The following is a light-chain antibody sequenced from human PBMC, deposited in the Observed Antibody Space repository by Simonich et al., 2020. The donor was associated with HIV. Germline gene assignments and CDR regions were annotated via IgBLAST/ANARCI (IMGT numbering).Light chain of an antibody. Sequence: DVVMTQSPLSLPVTLGQPASISCRSSQSLVHSDGNTYLNWFQQRPGQSPRRLIYKVSNRDSGVPERFSGSGSGTDFTLKISRVEAEDVGVYYCMQGTHWPWTFGQGTKVDIK. CDR1: QSLVHSDGNTY. CDR2: KVS. CDR3: MQGTHWPWT. V-gene: IGKV2-30*02. J-gene: IGKJ1*01.